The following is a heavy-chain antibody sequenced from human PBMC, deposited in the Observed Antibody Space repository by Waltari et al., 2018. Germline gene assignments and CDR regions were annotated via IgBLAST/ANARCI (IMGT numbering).Heavy chain of an antibody. CDR3: AGDPGVRFLEWGYNWFDP. D-gene: IGHD3-3*01. CDR2: KNTDTGNP. Sequence: QVQLVQSGSELKKPGASVKVSCKASGYTFTSYAMNWVRQAPGQGLEWMGWKNTDTGNPTYAQDFTVRLVFSLDTSVSTAYLQISSLKPEDTAVYDGAGDPGVRFLEWGYNWFDPWGQGTLVTVSS. J-gene: IGHJ5*02. V-gene: IGHV7-4-1*02. CDR1: GYTFTSYA.